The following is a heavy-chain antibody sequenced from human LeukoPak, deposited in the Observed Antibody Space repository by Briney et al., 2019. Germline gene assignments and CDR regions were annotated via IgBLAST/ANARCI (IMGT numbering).Heavy chain of an antibody. D-gene: IGHD4-17*01. V-gene: IGHV1-2*02. CDR1: GYTFTGYY. Sequence: AASVKVSCKASGYTFTGYYMHWVRQAPGQGLEWMGWINPNSGGTSYAQKFQGRVTMTRDTSISTAYMELSRLRSDDTAVYYCARVGGDYGPFDYWGQGTLVTVSS. CDR3: ARVGGDYGPFDY. CDR2: INPNSGGT. J-gene: IGHJ4*02.